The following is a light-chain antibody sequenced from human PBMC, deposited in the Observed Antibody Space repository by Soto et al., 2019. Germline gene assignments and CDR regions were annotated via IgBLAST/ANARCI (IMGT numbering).Light chain of an antibody. Sequence: QSVLTQPASVSGSPGQSITISCTGTSSDVGGYNYVSWYQQQPGKAPKFMIYDVTNRPSGVSNSFSGSKSGNTASQTISGLQAEDEADYYCCSYTTSNTRQIVFGTGTKVTVL. V-gene: IGLV2-14*01. CDR3: CSYTTSNTRQIV. J-gene: IGLJ1*01. CDR1: SSDVGGYNY. CDR2: DVT.